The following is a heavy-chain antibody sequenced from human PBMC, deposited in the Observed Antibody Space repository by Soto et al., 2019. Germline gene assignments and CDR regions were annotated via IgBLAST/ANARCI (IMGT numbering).Heavy chain of an antibody. D-gene: IGHD2-2*01. J-gene: IGHJ4*02. V-gene: IGHV3-23*01. CDR3: AKDGNNIVVVPAALDY. CDR2: ISGSGGST. CDR1: GFTFSSYA. Sequence: PGGSLRLSCAASGFTFSSYAMSWVRQAPGKGLEWVSAISGSGGSTYYADSVKGRFTISRDNSKNTLYLQMKSLRAEDTAVYYCAKDGNNIVVVPAALDYWGQGTLVTVS.